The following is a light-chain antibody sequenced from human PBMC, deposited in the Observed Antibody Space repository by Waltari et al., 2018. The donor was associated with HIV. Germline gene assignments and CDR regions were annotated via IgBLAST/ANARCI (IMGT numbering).Light chain of an antibody. Sequence: EILMTQSPATLSVSPGERATLSCRASQSIHNNLAWYQQKPGQAPRLLIYGASTGATGVPARFSGSGSGTEFTLTISSLQSEDFAVYYCQQYNNWPGITFGPGTKVDIK. CDR2: GAS. J-gene: IGKJ3*01. CDR3: QQYNNWPGIT. CDR1: QSIHNN. V-gene: IGKV3-15*01.